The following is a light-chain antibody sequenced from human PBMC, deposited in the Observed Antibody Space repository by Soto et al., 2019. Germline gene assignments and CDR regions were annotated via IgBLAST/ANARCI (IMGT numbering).Light chain of an antibody. Sequence: DIQMTQSPSTLSGSVRDRVTITCRASQTISSWLAWYQQKPGKAPKLLIYKASTLKSGVPSRFSGSGSGTEFTLTNISLHPDVFATDYCHHYNSYSEAFGQGTKVELK. J-gene: IGKJ1*01. CDR3: HHYNSYSEA. CDR1: QTISSW. V-gene: IGKV1-5*03. CDR2: KAS.